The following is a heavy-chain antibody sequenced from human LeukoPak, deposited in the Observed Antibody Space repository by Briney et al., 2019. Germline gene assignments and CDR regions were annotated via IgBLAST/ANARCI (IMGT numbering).Heavy chain of an antibody. J-gene: IGHJ3*02. Sequence: GESLKISCKGSGYSFTSYWIGWVRQMPGKGLEWMGIIYPGDSDTRYSPSFQGQVTISADKSISTAYLQWSSLKASDTAMYYCAGARPRSYDAFDIWGQGTMVTVSS. D-gene: IGHD6-6*01. V-gene: IGHV5-51*01. CDR3: AGARPRSYDAFDI. CDR2: IYPGDSDT. CDR1: GYSFTSYW.